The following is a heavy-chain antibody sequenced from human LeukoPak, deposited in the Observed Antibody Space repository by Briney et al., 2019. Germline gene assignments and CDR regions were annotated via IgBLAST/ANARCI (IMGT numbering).Heavy chain of an antibody. V-gene: IGHV3-23*01. Sequence: GGSLRLSCAASGFTFSSYAMSWVHQAPGKGLEWVSAISGSGGSTYYADSVKGRFTISRDNSKNTLYLQMNSLRAEDTAVYYCARRVVTTYYFDYWGQGTLVTVSS. CDR3: ARRVVTTYYFDY. CDR2: ISGSGGST. CDR1: GFTFSSYA. J-gene: IGHJ4*02. D-gene: IGHD4-23*01.